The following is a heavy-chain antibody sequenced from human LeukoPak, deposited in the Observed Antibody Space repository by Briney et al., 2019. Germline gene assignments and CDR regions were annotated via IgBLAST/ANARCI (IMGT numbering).Heavy chain of an antibody. J-gene: IGHJ4*02. CDR3: ARAYYYGSGSYYWASDY. D-gene: IGHD3-10*01. V-gene: IGHV3-21*01. Sequence: GGSLRLSCAASGFSFSDYSMNWVRQAPGKGLEWVSSISSGSTYIKYTDSVKGRFTISTDNAKNSLYLQMNSLRAEDTAVYYCARAYYYGSGSYYWASDYWGQGTLVTVSS. CDR1: GFSFSDYS. CDR2: ISSGSTYI.